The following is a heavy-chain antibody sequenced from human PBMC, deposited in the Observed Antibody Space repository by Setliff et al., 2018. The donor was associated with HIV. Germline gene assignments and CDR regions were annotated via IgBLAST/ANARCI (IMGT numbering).Heavy chain of an antibody. CDR2: IYYSGST. CDR1: GGSIGSHY. J-gene: IGHJ4*02. CDR3: ARENRIMGSRTFDF. D-gene: IGHD1-7*01. Sequence: SETLSLTCIVSGGSIGSHYWSWIRQPPGKGLEWIGSIYYSGSTSYNPSLKSRVTISVDSSKNQLSLKVSSVTAADTAVYYCARENRIMGSRTFDFWGRGTLVTVSS. V-gene: IGHV4-59*11.